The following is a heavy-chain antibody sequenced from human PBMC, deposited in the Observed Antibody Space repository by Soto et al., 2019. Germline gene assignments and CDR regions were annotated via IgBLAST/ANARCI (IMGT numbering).Heavy chain of an antibody. CDR2: IIYSGGNT. D-gene: IGHD3-10*01. V-gene: IGHV3-23*01. CDR3: AKVSGTYYKFQYLDY. J-gene: IGHJ4*02. CDR1: GFTFSSYA. Sequence: EVQLLESGGGLVQPGGSLRLSCAASGFTFSSYAMSWVRQAPGKGLEWVSAIIYSGGNTYHADSVKGRFTISRDNSNNTLSLQMNSLRAEDTAVYYCAKVSGTYYKFQYLDYWGQGTLVTVSS.